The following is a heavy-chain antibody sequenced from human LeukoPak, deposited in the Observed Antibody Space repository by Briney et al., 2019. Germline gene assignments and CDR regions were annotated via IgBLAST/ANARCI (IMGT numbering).Heavy chain of an antibody. Sequence: PSETLSLMCSVSRGSISSYYWSWIRQAPGQGLEWIGYIYYRGNTDYNPSLKSRVTMSVGMDKNEFYLKVDSVTAADTAVYYCARGGRWVQDPLDYWGQGSLVIVSS. J-gene: IGHJ4*02. V-gene: IGHV4-59*01. D-gene: IGHD5-24*01. CDR3: ARGGRWVQDPLDY. CDR1: RGSISSYY. CDR2: IYYRGNT.